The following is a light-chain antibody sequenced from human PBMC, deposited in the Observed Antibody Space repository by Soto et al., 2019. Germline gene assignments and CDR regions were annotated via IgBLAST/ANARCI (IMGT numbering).Light chain of an antibody. Sequence: ESVLTQSPGTLSLSPGERATLSCRASQTIIGNYLAWYQQKPGQAPRLLIYGASNMATGVPDRFSGSYSGTDFSLTITRLEPEDFAVYYCEQHDNSVYIFGQGTRLEIK. CDR2: GAS. CDR1: QTIIGNY. J-gene: IGKJ2*01. CDR3: EQHDNSVYI. V-gene: IGKV3-20*01.